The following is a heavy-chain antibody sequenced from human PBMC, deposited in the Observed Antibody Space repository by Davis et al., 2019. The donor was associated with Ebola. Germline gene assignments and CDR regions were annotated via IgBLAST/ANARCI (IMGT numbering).Heavy chain of an antibody. CDR3: ARLSGGTNDGVDY. J-gene: IGHJ4*02. CDR2: IDPSDSYT. D-gene: IGHD2-15*01. CDR1: GYSLTSYW. V-gene: IGHV5-10-1*01. Sequence: SCQGSGYSLTSYWISWVRQMPGKGLEWMGRIDPSDSYTSYSPSFQGHVTISADKSISTAYLQWSSLKASDTAMYYCARLSGGTNDGVDYWGQGTLVTVSS.